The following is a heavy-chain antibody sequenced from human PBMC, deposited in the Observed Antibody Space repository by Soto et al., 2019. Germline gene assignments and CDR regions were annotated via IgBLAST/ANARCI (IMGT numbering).Heavy chain of an antibody. Sequence: QLQLQESGPGLVKPSETLSLTCTVSGYSISTTTYYWGWVRQSPGMGLEWIGSIHYSGRIYDNPSRRHRVTISVDTSKNQFSLRLNSVTAADTAVYYCARQIGHFDTWGQGTLVTVSS. CDR3: ARQIGHFDT. V-gene: IGHV4-39*01. J-gene: IGHJ4*02. CDR1: GYSISTTTYY. CDR2: IHYSGRI.